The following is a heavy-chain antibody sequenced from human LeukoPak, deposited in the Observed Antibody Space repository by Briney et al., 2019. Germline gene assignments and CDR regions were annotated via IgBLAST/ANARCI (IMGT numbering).Heavy chain of an antibody. CDR3: AKDLLPYIAVAGNSFDY. J-gene: IGHJ4*02. CDR2: ISGSGGST. D-gene: IGHD6-19*01. V-gene: IGHV3-23*01. Sequence: GGSLRLSCAASGFTFSSYAMSWVRQAPGKGLEWVSAISGSGGSTYYADSVKGRFTISRDNSKNTLYLQMNSLRAEDTALYYCAKDLLPYIAVAGNSFDYWGQGTLVTVSS. CDR1: GFTFSSYA.